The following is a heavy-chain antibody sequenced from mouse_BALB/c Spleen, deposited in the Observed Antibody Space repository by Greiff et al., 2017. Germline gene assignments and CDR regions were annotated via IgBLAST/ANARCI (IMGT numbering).Heavy chain of an antibody. CDR2: INPSNGGT. V-gene: IGHV1S81*02. Sequence: VQLQQSGAELVKPGASVKLSCKASGYTFTSYYMYWVKQRPGQGLEWIGEINPSNGGTNFNEKFKSKATLTEDKSSSTAYMQLSSLTSEDSAVYYCTRSDGYYLYYFDYWGQGTTLTVSS. D-gene: IGHD2-3*01. CDR3: TRSDGYYLYYFDY. CDR1: GYTFTSYY. J-gene: IGHJ2*01.